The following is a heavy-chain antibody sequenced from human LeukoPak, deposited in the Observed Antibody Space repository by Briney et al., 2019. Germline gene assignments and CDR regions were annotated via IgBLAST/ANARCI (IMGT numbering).Heavy chain of an antibody. V-gene: IGHV1-69*01. D-gene: IGHD3-22*01. CDR3: ARDQESYSTYYYDSSGSNHRYFDY. J-gene: IGHJ4*02. CDR2: IIPIFGTA. Sequence: GASVKVSCKASGGTFSSYAISWVRQAPGQGLEWMGGIIPIFGTANYAQKFQGRVTITADESTSTAYMELSSLRSEDTAVYYCARDQESYSTYYYDSSGSNHRYFDYWGQGTLVTVSS. CDR1: GGTFSSYA.